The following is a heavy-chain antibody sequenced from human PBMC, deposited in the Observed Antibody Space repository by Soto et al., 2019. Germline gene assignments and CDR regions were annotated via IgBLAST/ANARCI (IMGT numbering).Heavy chain of an antibody. Sequence: SGPTLVNPTQTLTLTCTFSGFSLSTAKMCVTWIRQPPGKALEWLARIDWDDDKFYSTSLKTRLTISKDTSRNQVVLTMTNMDPVDTATYYCARFTTQSRDTDYWGQGTLVTVSS. V-gene: IGHV2-70*17. CDR3: ARFTTQSRDTDY. CDR2: IDWDDDK. CDR1: GFSLSTAKMC. J-gene: IGHJ4*02. D-gene: IGHD3-3*01.